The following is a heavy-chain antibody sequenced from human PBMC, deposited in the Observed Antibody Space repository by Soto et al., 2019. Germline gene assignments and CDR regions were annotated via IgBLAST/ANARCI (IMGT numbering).Heavy chain of an antibody. V-gene: IGHV3-23*01. J-gene: IGHJ4*02. CDR2: ISGSGGST. Sequence: GGSLRLSCAASGFTFSSYAMSWVRQAPGKGLEWVSAISGSGGSTYYADSVKGRFTISRDNSKNTLYLQMNSPRAEDTAVYYCAKDLDQITYYDYVWGSYRYSYYFDYWGQGTLVTVSS. CDR1: GFTFSSYA. CDR3: AKDLDQITYYDYVWGSYRYSYYFDY. D-gene: IGHD3-16*02.